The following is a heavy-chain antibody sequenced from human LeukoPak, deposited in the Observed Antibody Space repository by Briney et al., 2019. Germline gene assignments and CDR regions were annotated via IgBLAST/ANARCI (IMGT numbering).Heavy chain of an antibody. CDR2: IRYDGSNK. V-gene: IGHV3-33*01. D-gene: IGHD2-21*02. CDR3: ARDGEMTVSLNY. CDR1: GFTFSTYG. Sequence: GRSLRLSCAASGFTFSTYGMHWVRQAPDKGLEWVAIIRYDGSNKYCADSVKGRFTISRDNSKNTLYLHMNSLRAEDTAVYYCARDGEMTVSLNYWGQGTLVTVSS. J-gene: IGHJ4*02.